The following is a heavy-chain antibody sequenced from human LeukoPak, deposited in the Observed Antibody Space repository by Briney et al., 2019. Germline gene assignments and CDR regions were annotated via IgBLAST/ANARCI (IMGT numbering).Heavy chain of an antibody. Sequence: GGSLRLSCAASGFTFNNNGMNWVRQGPGKGLEWVSRISWNGGSTGYADSVKGRFTISRDNAKNSLYLQMNSLRAEDTAVYYCARDNGYCSGGSCYYYYMDVWGKGTTVTVSS. CDR1: GFTFNNNG. CDR2: ISWNGGST. CDR3: ARDNGYCSGGSCYYYYMDV. V-gene: IGHV3-20*04. J-gene: IGHJ6*03. D-gene: IGHD2-15*01.